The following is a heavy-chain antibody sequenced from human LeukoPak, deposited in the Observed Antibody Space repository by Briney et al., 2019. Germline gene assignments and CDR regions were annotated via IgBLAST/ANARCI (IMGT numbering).Heavy chain of an antibody. J-gene: IGHJ3*02. CDR3: ARGAYYYANDAFDI. CDR1: GGSISSGDYY. CDR2: IYYSGST. D-gene: IGHD3-10*01. V-gene: IGHV4-30-4*01. Sequence: PSETLSLTCTVSGGSISSGDYYWSWIRQPPGKGLEWIGYIYYSGSTYYNPSLKSRVTISVDTSKNQFSLKLSSVTAADTAVYYCARGAYYYANDAFDIWGQGTMVTVSS.